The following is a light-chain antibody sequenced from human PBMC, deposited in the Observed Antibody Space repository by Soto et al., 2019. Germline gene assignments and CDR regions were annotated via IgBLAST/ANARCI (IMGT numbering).Light chain of an antibody. V-gene: IGLV2-8*01. J-gene: IGLJ3*02. CDR2: EVS. Sequence: QPVLTQPPSASGSPGQSVTISCTGTSSDVGGYNYVSWYQQHPGKAPKLMIYEVSKRPSGVPDRFSGSKSGNTASLTVSGLQAEDEADYYCSSYAGSNLWVFGGGTKLTVL. CDR1: SSDVGGYNY. CDR3: SSYAGSNLWV.